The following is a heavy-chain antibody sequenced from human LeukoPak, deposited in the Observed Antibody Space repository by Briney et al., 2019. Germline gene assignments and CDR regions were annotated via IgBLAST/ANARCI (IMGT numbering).Heavy chain of an antibody. CDR2: SYYSGST. CDR3: ARDAAGYDILTGYVYYYVMDV. J-gene: IGHJ6*04. V-gene: IGHV4-59*11. Sequence: SDTLSLTCTVSGGSISSHYWSWIRQPPGKGLEWIGYSYYSGSTNYNPSLKRRVTISVDTSKNQFSLKLSSVTAADTAVYYCARDAAGYDILTGYVYYYVMDVWGKGTTVTVSS. CDR1: GGSISSHY. D-gene: IGHD3-9*01.